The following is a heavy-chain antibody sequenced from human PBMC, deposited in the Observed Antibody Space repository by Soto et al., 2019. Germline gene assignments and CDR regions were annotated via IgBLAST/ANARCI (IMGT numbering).Heavy chain of an antibody. V-gene: IGHV3-30*18. CDR2: ISNDGSNK. Sequence: HPGGSLRLSCAASGFTFRSYGMHWVRQAPGKGLEWVAVISNDGSNKHHADSVKGRFTISRDNSKNTLYLQMNSLRAEDTAVYYCAKGVRGYYYGMDVWGQGTTVTVSS. CDR3: AKGVRGYYYGMDV. J-gene: IGHJ6*02. CDR1: GFTFRSYG.